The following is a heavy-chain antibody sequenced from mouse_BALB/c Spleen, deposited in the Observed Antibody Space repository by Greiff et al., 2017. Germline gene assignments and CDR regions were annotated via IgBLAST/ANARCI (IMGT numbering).Heavy chain of an antibody. V-gene: IGHV5-12-1*01. Sequence: EVKVVESGGGLVKPGGFLKLSCAASGFAFSSYDMSWVRQTPEKRLEWVAYISSGGGSTYYPDTVKGRFTISRDNAKNTLYLQMSSLKSEDTAMYYCARRALDYWGQGTTLTVSS. CDR3: ARRALDY. J-gene: IGHJ2*01. CDR2: ISSGGGST. D-gene: IGHD1-3*01. CDR1: GFAFSSYD.